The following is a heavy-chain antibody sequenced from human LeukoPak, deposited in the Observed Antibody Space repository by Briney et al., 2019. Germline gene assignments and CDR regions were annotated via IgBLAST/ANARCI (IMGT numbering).Heavy chain of an antibody. Sequence: QPGGSLRLSCAASTFTFNDHWINWVRQAPGRGLEWMANIKEDGSEKHYVDSVKGRFTISRDHAKNSVFLQMNSLRSEDTAVYYCARGPYSSGWYDYWGQETLVTVSS. CDR1: TFTFNDHW. CDR3: ARGPYSSGWYDY. V-gene: IGHV3-7*03. CDR2: IKEDGSEK. J-gene: IGHJ4*02. D-gene: IGHD6-19*01.